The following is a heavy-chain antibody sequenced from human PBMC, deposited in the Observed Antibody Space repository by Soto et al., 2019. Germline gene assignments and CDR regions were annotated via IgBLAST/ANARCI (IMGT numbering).Heavy chain of an antibody. CDR3: ARRAWDIYYAIDV. CDR1: GFKYTDFA. V-gene: IGHV3-30*09. J-gene: IGHJ6*02. CDR2: ISYDGSDK. D-gene: IGHD2-15*01. Sequence: VQLVESGGGEVQPGRSLRLSCAASGFKYTDFALHWVRQAPGKGLEWVAIISYDGSDKYYADSVKGRFVISRDNPKNTLYLEMNSLRPEDTAVYFCARRAWDIYYAIDVWGQGTKVTVFS.